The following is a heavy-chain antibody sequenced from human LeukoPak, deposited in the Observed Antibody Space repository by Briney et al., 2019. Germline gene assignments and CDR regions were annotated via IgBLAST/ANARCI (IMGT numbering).Heavy chain of an antibody. J-gene: IGHJ4*02. CDR2: IYISGST. CDR3: ARASYSYDINGWVPFDY. D-gene: IGHD3-22*01. V-gene: IGHV4-61*02. CDR1: GASISSASYY. Sequence: SETLSLTCTVSGASISSASYYWSWIRQPAGKGLEWIGRIYISGSTNYNPSLKSRVTISVDTSKNQFSLRLSSVTAADTAVYYCARASYSYDINGWVPFDYWGQGTLVTVSS.